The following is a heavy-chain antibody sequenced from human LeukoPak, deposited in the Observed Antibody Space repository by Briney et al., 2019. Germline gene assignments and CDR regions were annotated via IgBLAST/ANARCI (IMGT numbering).Heavy chain of an antibody. CDR1: GGSISSGNYY. CDR3: ARSYSSSWYSSFDI. V-gene: IGHV4-61*02. D-gene: IGHD6-13*01. J-gene: IGHJ3*02. Sequence: SETLSLTCTVSGGSISSGNYYWSWIRQPAGKGLEWIGRIYTSGGTNCNPSLESRVTILIDTPKNQFSLRLSSVTAADTAVYYCARSYSSSWYSSFDIWGHGTRVTVSS. CDR2: IYTSGGT.